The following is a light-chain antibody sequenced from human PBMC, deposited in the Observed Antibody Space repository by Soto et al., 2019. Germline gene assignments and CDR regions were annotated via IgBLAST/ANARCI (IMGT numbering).Light chain of an antibody. CDR2: VAF. Sequence: EIVLTQSPGTLSLSPGERATLSCRASQSVSSNYLAWYQQKPGQAPRLLIYVAFSRATGNPDRFSGSGSGTDFPLTISTLEPEDFAVYYCQQYGTSPLTFGGGTKVELK. J-gene: IGKJ4*01. V-gene: IGKV3-20*01. CDR1: QSVSSNY. CDR3: QQYGTSPLT.